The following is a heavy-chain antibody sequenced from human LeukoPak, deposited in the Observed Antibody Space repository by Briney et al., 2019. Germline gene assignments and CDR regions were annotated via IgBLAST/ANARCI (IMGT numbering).Heavy chain of an antibody. V-gene: IGHV4-59*01. CDR3: VRDHYGILACYYRPHYNRFDP. D-gene: IGHD3-9*01. CDR2: IYYSGST. CDR1: SGSISSYY. Sequence: SETLSLTCTVSSGSISSYYWSWIRQPPGKGLEWIGYIYYSGSTNYNPSLKSRVTISVDTSKNQLSLKLSSVTAADTAVYYCVRDHYGILACYYRPHYNRFDPLGQGTLVNVSS. J-gene: IGHJ5*02.